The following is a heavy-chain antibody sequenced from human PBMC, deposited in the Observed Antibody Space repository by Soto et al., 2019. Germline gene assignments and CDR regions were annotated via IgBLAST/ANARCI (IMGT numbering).Heavy chain of an antibody. V-gene: IGHV3-23*01. CDR1: GFRFNNYA. CDR3: AKSIMVRREESFYYYYMDV. CDR2: ISGSGDST. D-gene: IGHD3-10*01. J-gene: IGHJ6*03. Sequence: EVQLLESGGGLAQPGGSLRLSCAASGFRFNNYAMSWVRQAPGKGLEWVSVISGSGDSTYYADSVKGRFTISRDNSKNTLDLQMNSLRADDTAVYYCAKSIMVRREESFYYYYMDVWGKGTTVTVSS.